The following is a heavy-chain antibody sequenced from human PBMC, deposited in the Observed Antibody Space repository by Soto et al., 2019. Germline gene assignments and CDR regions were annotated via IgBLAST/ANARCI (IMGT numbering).Heavy chain of an antibody. J-gene: IGHJ3*01. Sequence: EVQLVDSGGGLVQPGGSLKLSCAASGFAFSGSAMHWVRQASGRGLEWIGRIRSKANSYTTAYAASLKGRFTVSRDDSKNTSYLHVNSLKTEDTAVYYCTRLGGWEAFDFWGQGTMVTVSS. V-gene: IGHV3-73*01. CDR2: IRSKANSYTT. CDR1: GFAFSGSA. D-gene: IGHD1-26*01. CDR3: TRLGGWEAFDF.